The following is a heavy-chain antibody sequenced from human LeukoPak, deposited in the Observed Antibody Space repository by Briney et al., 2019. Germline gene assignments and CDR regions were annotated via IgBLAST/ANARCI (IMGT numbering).Heavy chain of an antibody. CDR2: INHSGST. CDR1: GGSFSGYY. CDR3: ARGSAVAGPIDY. Sequence: PSETLSLTCAVYGGSFSGYYWSWIRQPPGKGLEWIGEINHSGSTNYNPSLKSRVTISVDTSKNQFSLKLSSVTAADTAVYYCARGSAVAGPIDYWGQGTLVTVSS. V-gene: IGHV4-34*01. J-gene: IGHJ4*02. D-gene: IGHD6-19*01.